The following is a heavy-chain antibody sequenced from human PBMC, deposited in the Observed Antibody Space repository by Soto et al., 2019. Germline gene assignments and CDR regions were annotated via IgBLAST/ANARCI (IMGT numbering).Heavy chain of an antibody. Sequence: GASVKVSCKASGYTFTSYGISWVRQAPGQGLEWMGWISAYNGNTNYAQKLQGRVTMTTDTSTSTAYMELRSLRSDDTAVYYCAFDWRFFERLSWFSLCGQGSLVPGSS. CDR2: ISAYNGNT. J-gene: IGHJ5*02. D-gene: IGHD3-3*01. CDR1: GYTFTSYG. CDR3: AFDWRFFERLSWFSL. V-gene: IGHV1-18*01.